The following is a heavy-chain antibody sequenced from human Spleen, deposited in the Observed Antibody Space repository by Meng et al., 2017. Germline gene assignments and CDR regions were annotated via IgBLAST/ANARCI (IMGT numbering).Heavy chain of an antibody. D-gene: IGHD6-6*01. Sequence: QVQLQQGGPGLLKPSETLSLTCAVYGGSFSGYYWSWIRQPPGKGLEWIGEINHSGGTNYNPSLKSRVTISVDMSKNQFSLKLSSVTAADTAVYYCARGLLLAALRNWGQGTLVTVSS. CDR3: ARGLLLAALRN. V-gene: IGHV4-34*01. CDR1: GGSFSGYY. J-gene: IGHJ4*02. CDR2: INHSGGT.